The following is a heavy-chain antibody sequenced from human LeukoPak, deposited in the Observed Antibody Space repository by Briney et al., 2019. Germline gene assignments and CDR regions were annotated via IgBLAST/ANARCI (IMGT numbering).Heavy chain of an antibody. D-gene: IGHD6-6*01. CDR1: GGSISAYY. J-gene: IGHJ4*02. Sequence: SETLSLTCTVSGGSISAYYWSWVRQPPGKGLEWIGYIHYSGTTNYYPSLKSRVTIALDTSKNQFSLKLNSVTAADTAVYYCARFGTSSSRFFDQWGQGTLVTVSS. V-gene: IGHV4-59*01. CDR2: IHYSGTT. CDR3: ARFGTSSSRFFDQ.